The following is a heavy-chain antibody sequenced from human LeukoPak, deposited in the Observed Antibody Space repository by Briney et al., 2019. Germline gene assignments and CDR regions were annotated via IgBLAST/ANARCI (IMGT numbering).Heavy chain of an antibody. V-gene: IGHV1-18*01. CDR1: GYTFSSYG. J-gene: IGHJ4*02. D-gene: IGHD6-19*01. CDR2: ISAYNGNT. Sequence: ASVKVSCKASGYTFSSYGIRWVRHAPVQGLEWIGSISAYNGNTNYAQKLQGRVTMTTDTSTSTAYMELRSLRSDDTAVYYCARSAVVAVAGTKDYWGQGTLVTVSS. CDR3: ARSAVVAVAGTKDY.